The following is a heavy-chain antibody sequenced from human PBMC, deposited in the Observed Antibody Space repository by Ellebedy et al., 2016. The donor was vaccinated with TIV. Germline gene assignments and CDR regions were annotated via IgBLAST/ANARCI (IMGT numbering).Heavy chain of an antibody. CDR1: GFTFSDYY. J-gene: IGHJ6*02. Sequence: GESLKISCGASGFTFSDYYMTWIRQAPGMGLEWLAYISSDGTTTYYADSVKGRFTTSRDNTEDSLDLQMNSLRAEDTAVYYYARDDPLRLYGMDVWGQGTTVTVSS. CDR3: ARDDPLRLYGMDV. CDR2: ISSDGTTT. V-gene: IGHV3-11*04. D-gene: IGHD3-16*01.